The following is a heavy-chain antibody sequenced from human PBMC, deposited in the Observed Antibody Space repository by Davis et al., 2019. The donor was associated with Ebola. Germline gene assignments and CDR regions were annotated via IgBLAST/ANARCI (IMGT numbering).Heavy chain of an antibody. V-gene: IGHV3-48*02. Sequence: PGGSLSLSCVVSGFSFRPYGMYCVRYDPGKGLERISYAGGGGDHISYADFVACRFTVSRDNAKNSLYLQVSSLRDEDTAVYFCARRILSPSRGGMDVWGRGTTVIVSS. CDR3: ARRILSPSRGGMDV. J-gene: IGHJ6*02. CDR2: AGGGGDHI. D-gene: IGHD2/OR15-2a*01. CDR1: GFSFRPYG.